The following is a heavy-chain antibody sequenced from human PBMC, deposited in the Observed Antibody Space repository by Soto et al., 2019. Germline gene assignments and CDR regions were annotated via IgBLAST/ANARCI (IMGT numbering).Heavy chain of an antibody. Sequence: SETLSLTCAVSSGSSNSTNWWGRVRQPPGKGLEWIGEIYHSGTTNYNPSLKSRVTISVDRPKNQFSLKLTSVTAADTAVYYCARVKGGNPNWFDPWGQGTLVTVSS. J-gene: IGHJ5*02. CDR2: IYHSGTT. CDR3: ARVKGGNPNWFDP. V-gene: IGHV4-4*02. D-gene: IGHD1-1*01. CDR1: SGSSNSTNW.